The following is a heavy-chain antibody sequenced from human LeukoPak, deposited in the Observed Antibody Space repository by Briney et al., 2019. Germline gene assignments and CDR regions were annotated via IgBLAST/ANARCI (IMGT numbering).Heavy chain of an antibody. CDR1: LDTPSTYA. CDR3: ARDSLKIYGDYVFDY. CDR2: IIPILGIA. D-gene: IGHD4-17*01. J-gene: IGHJ4*02. V-gene: IGHV1-69*04. Sequence: SLRVSPKGPLDTPSTYAICWGCHAPGQGLEWMGRIIPILGIANYAQKFQGRVTINTDKSTSTAYMELSSLRSEDTAVYYCARDSLKIYGDYVFDYWGQGTLVTVSS.